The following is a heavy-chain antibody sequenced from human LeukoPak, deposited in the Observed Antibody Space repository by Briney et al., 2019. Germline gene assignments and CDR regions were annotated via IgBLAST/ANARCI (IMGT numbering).Heavy chain of an antibody. V-gene: IGHV1-69*13. J-gene: IGHJ3*02. CDR2: IIPIFGTA. CDR3: ARAQAVAGTDAFDI. Sequence: SVKVSCKASGYTFSSYAISWVRQAPGQGLEWMGGIIPIFGTANYAQKFQGRVTITADESTSTAYMELSSLRSEDTAVHYCARAQAVAGTDAFDIWGQGTMVTVSS. CDR1: GYTFSSYA. D-gene: IGHD6-19*01.